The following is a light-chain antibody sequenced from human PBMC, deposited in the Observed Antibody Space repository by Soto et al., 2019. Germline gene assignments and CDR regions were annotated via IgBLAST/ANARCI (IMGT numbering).Light chain of an antibody. CDR2: KAS. CDR1: QSISSW. Sequence: DIQMTHSPSTLSASVGDRVTITCRASQSISSWLAWYQQKPGKAPNLLIYKASSLESGVPSRFSGSGSGTECTLTISSLQPDDFATYYCQQYNSYPLTFGGGTKVEIK. CDR3: QQYNSYPLT. V-gene: IGKV1-5*03. J-gene: IGKJ4*01.